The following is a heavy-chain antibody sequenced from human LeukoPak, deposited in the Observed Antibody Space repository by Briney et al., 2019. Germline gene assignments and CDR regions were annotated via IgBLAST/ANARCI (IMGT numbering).Heavy chain of an antibody. J-gene: IGHJ4*02. D-gene: IGHD1-26*01. CDR2: ISSSSSYI. CDR3: ARDFFRVGATSAY. CDR1: GFTFSSYS. Sequence: PGGSQRLSCAASGFTFSSYSMNRVRQAPGKGLEWVSSISSSSSYIYYADSVKGRFTISRDNAKNSLYLQMNSLRAEDTAVYYCARDFFRVGATSAYWGQGTLVTVSS. V-gene: IGHV3-21*01.